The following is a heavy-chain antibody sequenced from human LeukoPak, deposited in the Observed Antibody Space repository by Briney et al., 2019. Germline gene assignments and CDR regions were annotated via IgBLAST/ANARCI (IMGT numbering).Heavy chain of an antibody. V-gene: IGHV4-39*01. CDR2: IYYSGST. CDR1: GGSISSSSYY. Sequence: PSETLSLTCTVSGGSISSSSYYWGWIRQPPGKGLEWIGSIYYSGSTYYNPSLKSRVTISVDTSKNQFSLKLSSVTAADTAVYYCANGDYEPPLDYWGQGTLVTVSS. D-gene: IGHD4-17*01. CDR3: ANGDYEPPLDY. J-gene: IGHJ4*02.